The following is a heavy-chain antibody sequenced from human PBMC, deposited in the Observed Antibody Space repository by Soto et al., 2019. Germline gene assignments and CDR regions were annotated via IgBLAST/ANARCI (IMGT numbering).Heavy chain of an antibody. D-gene: IGHD6-19*01. CDR1: GGSFSGYY. CDR2: INHSGST. J-gene: IGHJ4*02. V-gene: IGHV4-34*01. Sequence: QVQLQQWGAGLLKPSETLSLTCAVYGGSFSGYYWSWIRQPPGKGLEWIGEINHSGSTNYNPSLTSRVTIAVDTSKNQFSLKLSSVTAADTAVYYCASYSSGWTRRFDYWGQGTLVTVSS. CDR3: ASYSSGWTRRFDY.